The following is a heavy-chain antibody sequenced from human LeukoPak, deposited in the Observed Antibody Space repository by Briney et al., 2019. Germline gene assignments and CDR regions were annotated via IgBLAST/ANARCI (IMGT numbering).Heavy chain of an antibody. CDR2: ISGSGGST. D-gene: IGHD3-16*02. CDR3: AKDTFIMITFGGVIVEPRDDY. CDR1: GFTFSSYA. Sequence: GGSLRLSCAASGFTFSSYAMSWVRQAPGKGLEWVSAISGSGGSTYYADSVKGRSTISRDNSKNTLYLQMNSLRAEDTAVYYCAKDTFIMITFGGVIVEPRDDYWGQGTLVTVSS. J-gene: IGHJ4*02. V-gene: IGHV3-23*01.